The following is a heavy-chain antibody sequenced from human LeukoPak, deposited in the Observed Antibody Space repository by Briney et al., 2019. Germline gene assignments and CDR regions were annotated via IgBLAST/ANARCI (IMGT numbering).Heavy chain of an antibody. V-gene: IGHV3-23*01. J-gene: IGHJ4*01. CDR3: AKDRYGAYY. CDR1: GCTFSSYA. D-gene: IGHD4-17*01. CDR2: ITGSGGRT. Sequence: GGSLRLSCAASGCTFSSYAMSWVRQAPGKGPEWVSGITGSGGRTYYAYSVKGRFTISRDNSKNTLYLQMNSLRAEDTAVYYCAKDRYGAYYWGQGTLVTVSS.